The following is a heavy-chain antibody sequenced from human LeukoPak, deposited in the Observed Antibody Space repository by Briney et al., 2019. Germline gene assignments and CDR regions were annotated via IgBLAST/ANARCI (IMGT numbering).Heavy chain of an antibody. Sequence: MTSETLSLTCAVSGGSISSSNWWSWVRQPPGKGLEWIGKIYHSGSTNYNPSLKSRVTISVDKSKNQFSLKLSSVTAADTAVYYCARVGGSTVTTGYFDYWGQGTLVTVSS. V-gene: IGHV4-4*02. J-gene: IGHJ4*02. D-gene: IGHD4-17*01. CDR1: GGSISSSNW. CDR3: ARVGGSTVTTGYFDY. CDR2: IYHSGST.